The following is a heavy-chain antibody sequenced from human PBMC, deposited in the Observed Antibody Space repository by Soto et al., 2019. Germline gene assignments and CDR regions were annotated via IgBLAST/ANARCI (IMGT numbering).Heavy chain of an antibody. CDR2: IIPIFGTA. V-gene: IGHV1-69*01. D-gene: IGHD5-18*01. CDR3: ARGRWDSYGPSYNWFDP. Sequence: QVQLVQSGAEVKKPGSSVKVSCKASGGTFSSYAISWVRQAPGQGLEWMGGIIPIFGTANYAQKFQGRVTINADESTRPAYMERSSLRSEDTAVYYCARGRWDSYGPSYNWFDPWGQGTLVTVCS. J-gene: IGHJ5*02. CDR1: GGTFSSYA.